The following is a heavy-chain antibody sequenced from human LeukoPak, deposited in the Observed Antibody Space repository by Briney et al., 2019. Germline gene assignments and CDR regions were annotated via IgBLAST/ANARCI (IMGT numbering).Heavy chain of an antibody. CDR3: ANDALAVADSSGGFDY. CDR2: ISYDGSNK. J-gene: IGHJ4*02. D-gene: IGHD6-19*01. CDR1: GFTFSSYG. V-gene: IGHV3-30*18. Sequence: GGSLRLSCAASGFTFSSYGMHWVRQAPGKGLEWVAVISYDGSNKYYADSVKGRFTISRDSSKNTLYLQMNSLRAEDTAVYYCANDALAVADSSGGFDYWGQGTLVTVSS.